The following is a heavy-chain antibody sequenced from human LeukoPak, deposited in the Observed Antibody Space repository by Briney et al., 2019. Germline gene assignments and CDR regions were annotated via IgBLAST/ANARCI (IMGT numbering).Heavy chain of an antibody. CDR2: IYYSGST. V-gene: IGHV4-59*01. D-gene: IGHD5-18*01. J-gene: IGHJ4*02. Sequence: SETLSLTCTVSGGSISSYYWSWIRQPPGKGLEWIGYIYYSGSTNYNPSLKSRVTISVDTSKNQFSLKLSSVTAADTAVYYCARVHGSYAYPYSFDYWGQGTLVTVSS. CDR1: GGSISSYY. CDR3: ARVHGSYAYPYSFDY.